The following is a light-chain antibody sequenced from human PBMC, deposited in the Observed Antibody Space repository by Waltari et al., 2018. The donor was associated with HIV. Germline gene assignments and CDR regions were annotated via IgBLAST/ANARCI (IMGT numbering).Light chain of an antibody. Sequence: QLALTQSPSASASLGASVKLTCSLSSGHRTYAIAWHPQQPAKGPRFLMKVNSDGSHNKRDEIPDRFSGSSSGAERYLTISSLQYEDEADYYCQTWGAGIQVFGGGTKLTVL. CDR2: VNSDGSH. J-gene: IGLJ2*01. V-gene: IGLV4-69*01. CDR1: SGHRTYA. CDR3: QTWGAGIQV.